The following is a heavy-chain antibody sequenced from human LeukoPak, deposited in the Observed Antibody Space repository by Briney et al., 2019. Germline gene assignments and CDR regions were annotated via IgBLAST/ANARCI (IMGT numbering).Heavy chain of an antibody. D-gene: IGHD6-19*01. CDR3: ARDWLGYSSGWYLDY. Sequence: GGSLRLSCAASGFTFSSYEMNWVRQAPGKGLEWVSYISSSGSTIYYADSVKGRFTISRDNAKNSLYLQMNSLRAEDTAVYYCARDWLGYSSGWYLDYWGQGTLVTVSS. CDR1: GFTFSSYE. CDR2: ISSSGSTI. J-gene: IGHJ4*02. V-gene: IGHV3-48*03.